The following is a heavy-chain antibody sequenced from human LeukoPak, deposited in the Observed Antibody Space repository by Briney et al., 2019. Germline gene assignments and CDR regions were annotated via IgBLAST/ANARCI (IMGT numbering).Heavy chain of an antibody. CDR1: GFTFSSYG. CDR3: AKVYTYYDFWSGYYDDY. CDR2: IRYDGSNK. V-gene: IGHV3-30*02. J-gene: IGHJ4*02. Sequence: PGGSLGLSCAASGFTFSSYGMHWVRQAPGKGLEWVAFIRYDGSNKYYADSVKGRFTISRDNSKNTLYLQMNSLRAEDTAVYYCAKVYTYYDFWSGYYDDYWGQGTLVTVSS. D-gene: IGHD3-3*01.